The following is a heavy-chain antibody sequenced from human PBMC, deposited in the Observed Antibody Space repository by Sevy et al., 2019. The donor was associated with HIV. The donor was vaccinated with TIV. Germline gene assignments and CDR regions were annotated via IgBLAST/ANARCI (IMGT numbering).Heavy chain of an antibody. CDR3: ARDLHGLLGGY. CDR2: IKQDGSEK. V-gene: IGHV3-7*01. J-gene: IGHJ4*02. CDR1: EFTFSSYW. Sequence: GGSLRLSCAASEFTFSSYWMSWVRQAPGKGLEWVANIKQDGSEKYYVDSVKGRFTISRDNAKNSLYLQMNSLRAEDTAVYYCARDLHGLLGGYWGQGTLVTVSS. D-gene: IGHD3-16*01.